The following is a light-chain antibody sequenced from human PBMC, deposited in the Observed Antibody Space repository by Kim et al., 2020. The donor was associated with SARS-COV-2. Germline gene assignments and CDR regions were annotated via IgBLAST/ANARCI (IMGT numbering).Light chain of an antibody. CDR3: QQRYNPPYS. J-gene: IGKJ2*03. Sequence: DIQMTQSPSSLSASVGDRVTITCQASQSINSYLNWYQQKPGKAPKFLMYAASSLQSGVPSRFSGSGHGTDFTLTIRGLQPEDFATYYCQQRYNPPYSFGQGTKLE. CDR1: QSINSY. CDR2: AAS. V-gene: IGKV1-39*01.